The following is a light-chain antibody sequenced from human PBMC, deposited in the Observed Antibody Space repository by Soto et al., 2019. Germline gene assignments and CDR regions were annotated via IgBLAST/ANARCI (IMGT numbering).Light chain of an antibody. J-gene: IGKJ1*01. V-gene: IGKV3-15*01. CDR1: QSVSSN. CDR2: GAF. CDR3: QQYKDWPLT. Sequence: IVMTQSPVTLSVSPGERATLSCRASQSVSSNLAWYQQKPGQAPSLLIYGAFTRATGIPARFSGTGSGTEFTLTISCLQSEDFALYYCQQYKDWPLTFGQGTKVDIK.